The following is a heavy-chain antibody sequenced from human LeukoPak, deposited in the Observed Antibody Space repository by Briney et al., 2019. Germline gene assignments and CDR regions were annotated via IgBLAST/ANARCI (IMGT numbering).Heavy chain of an antibody. CDR2: INPSGGST. J-gene: IGHJ6*04. D-gene: IGHD6-13*01. Sequence: ASVKVSCKASGYTFTSYYMHWVRQAPGQGLEWMGIINPSGGSTSYAQKFQGRVTMTRDTSTSTVYMELSSLRSEDTAVYYCARPRVAAAGYYYGMDVWGKGTTVTVSS. V-gene: IGHV1-46*01. CDR1: GYTFTSYY. CDR3: ARPRVAAAGYYYGMDV.